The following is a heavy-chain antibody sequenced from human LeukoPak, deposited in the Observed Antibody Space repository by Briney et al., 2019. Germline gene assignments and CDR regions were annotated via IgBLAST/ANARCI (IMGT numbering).Heavy chain of an antibody. CDR2: ISGSGGST. CDR3: AKPAVYCSGGSCYFDY. D-gene: IGHD2-15*01. J-gene: IGHJ4*02. Sequence: GGSLRLSCAASGFTFSSYAMSWVRQAPGKGLEWVSAISGSGGSTYYADSVKGRFTVSRDNSKNTLYLQMNSLRAEDTAVYYCAKPAVYCSGGSCYFDYWGQGTLVTVSS. CDR1: GFTFSSYA. V-gene: IGHV3-23*01.